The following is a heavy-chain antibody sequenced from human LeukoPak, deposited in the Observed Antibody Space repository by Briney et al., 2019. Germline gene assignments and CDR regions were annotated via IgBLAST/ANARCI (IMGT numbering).Heavy chain of an antibody. V-gene: IGHV3-30*02. J-gene: IGHJ6*03. CDR2: IRYDGSNK. CDR3: AKDPEGLLWFGEPQSYMDV. D-gene: IGHD3-10*01. Sequence: GGSLRLSCAASGFTFSSYGMHWVRQAPGKGLEWVAFIRYDGSNKYYADSVKGRFTISRDNSKNTLYLQMNGLRAEDTAVYYCAKDPEGLLWFGEPQSYMDVWGKGTTVTVSS. CDR1: GFTFSSYG.